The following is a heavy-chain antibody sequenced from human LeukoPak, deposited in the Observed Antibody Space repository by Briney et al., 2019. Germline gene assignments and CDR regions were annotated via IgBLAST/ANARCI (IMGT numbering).Heavy chain of an antibody. CDR1: GFTFSSYA. D-gene: IGHD5-24*01. J-gene: IGHJ4*02. CDR3: ASVSRWLQLQGGY. V-gene: IGHV3-30-3*01. CDR2: ISYDGSNK. Sequence: GGSLRLSCAASGFTFSSYAMHWVRQAPGKGLERVAVISYDGSNKYYADSVKGRFTISRDNSKSTLDLQMNSLRVEDTAVYYCASVSRWLQLQGGYWGQGTLVTVSS.